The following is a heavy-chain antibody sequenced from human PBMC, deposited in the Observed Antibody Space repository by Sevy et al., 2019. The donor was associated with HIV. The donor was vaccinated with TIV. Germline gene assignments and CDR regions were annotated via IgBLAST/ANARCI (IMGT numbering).Heavy chain of an antibody. J-gene: IGHJ3*02. V-gene: IGHV1-69*06. CDR1: GGTFSSYA. CDR2: IIPIFGTA. CDR3: ASGRDHYYDSSGLDAFDI. D-gene: IGHD3-22*01. Sequence: ASVKVSCKASGGTFSSYAISWVRQAPGQGLEWMGGIIPIFGTANYAQKFQGRVTITADKSTSTAYMELSSLRSEDTAVYYCASGRDHYYDSSGLDAFDIWGQGTMVTVSS.